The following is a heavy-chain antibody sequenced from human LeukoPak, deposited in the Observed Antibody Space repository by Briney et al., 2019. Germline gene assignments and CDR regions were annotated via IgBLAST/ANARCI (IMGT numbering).Heavy chain of an antibody. V-gene: IGHV3-21*01. CDR1: GFTVSTNY. D-gene: IGHD5-12*01. Sequence: GGSLRLSCAASGFTVSTNYMSWVRQAPGKGLEWVSFISSSGTFIYYEDSVKGRFIITRDNAKKSLFLQLNSLRPEDTGVYYCARDQGSYTDYEVDYWGQGTLVTVSS. CDR3: ARDQGSYTDYEVDY. CDR2: ISSSGTFI. J-gene: IGHJ4*02.